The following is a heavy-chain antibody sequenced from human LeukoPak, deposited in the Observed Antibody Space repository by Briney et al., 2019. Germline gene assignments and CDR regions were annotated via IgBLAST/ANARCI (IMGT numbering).Heavy chain of an antibody. J-gene: IGHJ4*02. CDR2: VKQDGSET. D-gene: IGHD3-22*01. V-gene: IGHV3-7*02. CDR3: ARGVLYYYDSSGYVD. Sequence: GGSLRLSCAASGFIFSNYWMTWVRQAPGKGLEWVANVKQDGSETYCMDSLRGRFTISRDNAKNSLYLQMNSLRAEDTAVYYCARGVLYYYDSSGYVDWGQGTLVTVSS. CDR1: GFIFSNYW.